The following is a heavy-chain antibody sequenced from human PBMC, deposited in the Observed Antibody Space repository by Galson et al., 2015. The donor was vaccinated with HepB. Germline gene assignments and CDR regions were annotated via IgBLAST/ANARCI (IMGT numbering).Heavy chain of an antibody. J-gene: IGHJ4*02. CDR3: ARDRSQYCSSPICYAPHFDY. D-gene: IGHD2-2*01. V-gene: IGHV1-46*01. CDR2: ISPSGGNT. Sequence: SVKVSCKASGNTFTTFYMHWVRQAPGQGLEWMGIISPSGGNTNYAQRFQDRLTMAWDASTNTVYMELTGLRSDDTAVYYCARDRSQYCSSPICYAPHFDYWGQGTLVTVSS. CDR1: GNTFTTFY.